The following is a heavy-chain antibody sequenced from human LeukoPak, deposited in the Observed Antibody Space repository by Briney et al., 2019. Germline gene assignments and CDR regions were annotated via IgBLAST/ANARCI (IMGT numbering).Heavy chain of an antibody. D-gene: IGHD2-21*01. CDR2: IYYSGST. Sequence: PSETLSLTCTVSGGSISSYYWSWVRQPPGKGLEWIGYIYYSGSTNYNPSLKSRVTISVDTSKNQFSLKLSSVTAADAAVYYCAKDGGLDKFPRGWFDPWGQGTLVTVSS. J-gene: IGHJ5*02. V-gene: IGHV4-59*01. CDR3: AKDGGLDKFPRGWFDP. CDR1: GGSISSYY.